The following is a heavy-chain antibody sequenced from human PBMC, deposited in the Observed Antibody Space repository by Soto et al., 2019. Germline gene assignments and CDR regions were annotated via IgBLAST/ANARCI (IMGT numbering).Heavy chain of an antibody. V-gene: IGHV1-69*01. CDR3: ARDLYYYDSSGYQNYYYGMDV. J-gene: IGHJ6*02. D-gene: IGHD3-22*01. CDR1: GGTFSSYA. CDR2: IIPIFGTA. Sequence: QVQLVQSGAEVKKPGSSVKVSCKASGGTFSSYAISWVRQAPGQGLEWMGGIIPIFGTANYAQKFQGRVKITADESTSTAYMELSSLRSEDTAVYYCARDLYYYDSSGYQNYYYGMDVWGQGTTVTVSS.